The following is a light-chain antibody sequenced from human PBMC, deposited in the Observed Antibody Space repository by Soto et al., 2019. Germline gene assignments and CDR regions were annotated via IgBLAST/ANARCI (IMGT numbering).Light chain of an antibody. CDR3: QQLKSFPPT. V-gene: IGKV1-13*02. CDR2: DVS. Sequence: AIQLTQSPSSLSASVGDRVAITCRASQGISSALAWYQQKPGKAPKLLISDVSTLERGVPSRFSGSASGTDFVLTISTLLPEDFATYYCQQLKSFPPTFGGGTIVEIK. CDR1: QGISSA. J-gene: IGKJ4*01.